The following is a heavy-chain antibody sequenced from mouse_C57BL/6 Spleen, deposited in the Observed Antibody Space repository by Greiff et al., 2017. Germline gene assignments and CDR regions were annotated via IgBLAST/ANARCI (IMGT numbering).Heavy chain of an antibody. J-gene: IGHJ4*01. D-gene: IGHD2-5*01. CDR3: ARVYYSNQDYAMDY. V-gene: IGHV1-19*01. CDR2: INPYNGGT. CDR1: GYTFTDYY. Sequence: EVKLVASGPVLVQPGASVKMSCKASGYTFTDYYMNWVKQSHGKSLEWIGVINPYNGGTSYNQKFKGKATLTVEESSSTAYMELNSLTSEDSAVYYCARVYYSNQDYAMDYWGQGTSVTVSS.